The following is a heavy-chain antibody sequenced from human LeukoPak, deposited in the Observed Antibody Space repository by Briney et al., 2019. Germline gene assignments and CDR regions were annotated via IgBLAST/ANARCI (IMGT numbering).Heavy chain of an antibody. V-gene: IGHV1-18*01. J-gene: IGHJ4*02. CDR2: ISAYNGNT. Sequence: GASVKVSCKASGYTFTSYGISWVRQAPGQGLEWMGWISAYNGNTNYAQKLQGRVTMTTDTSTSAAYMELRSLRSDDTAVYYCARFRLRLAEFYFDYWGQGTLVTVSS. CDR3: ARFRLRLAEFYFDY. D-gene: IGHD3-16*01. CDR1: GYTFTSYG.